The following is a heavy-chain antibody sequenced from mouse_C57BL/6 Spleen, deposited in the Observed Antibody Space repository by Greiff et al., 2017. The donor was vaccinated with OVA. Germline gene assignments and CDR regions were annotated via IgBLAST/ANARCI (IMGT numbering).Heavy chain of an antibody. Sequence: EVHLVESGGGLVKPGGSLKLSCAASGFTFSSYTMSWVRQTPEKRLEWVATISGGGGNTYYPDSVKGRFTISRDNAKNTLYLQMSSLRSEDTALYYCARVYYDYDGAWFAYWGQGTLVTVSA. D-gene: IGHD2-4*01. V-gene: IGHV5-9*01. CDR3: ARVYYDYDGAWFAY. CDR1: GFTFSSYT. CDR2: ISGGGGNT. J-gene: IGHJ3*01.